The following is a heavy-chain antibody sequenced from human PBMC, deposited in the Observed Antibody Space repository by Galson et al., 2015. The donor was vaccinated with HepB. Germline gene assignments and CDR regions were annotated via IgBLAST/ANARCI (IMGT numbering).Heavy chain of an antibody. V-gene: IGHV5-10-1*01. CDR2: IDPIDSYI. CDR3: ARGSATWDF. J-gene: IGHJ4*02. CDR1: GYSFISYS. Sequence: SGAEVKKPGESLRISCKASGYSFISYSINWVRQMPGKGLEWMGRIDPIDSYINYSPSFEGLITISVDKSVTTAYLQWSGLKASDTAMYYCARGSATWDFWGQGSLVTVSS. D-gene: IGHD2-15*01.